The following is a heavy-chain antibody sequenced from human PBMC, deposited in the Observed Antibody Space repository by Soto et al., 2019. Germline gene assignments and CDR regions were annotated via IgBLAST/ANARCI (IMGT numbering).Heavy chain of an antibody. CDR3: ARPGYSSSWYRFDP. V-gene: IGHV4-39*01. J-gene: IGHJ5*02. D-gene: IGHD6-13*01. CDR2: MHYSGST. Sequence: TSETLSLTCSVSGGSMRSSDYYWGWIRQPPNKGLEWIGSMHYSGSTFYNPSLKSRVTISVDTSKNQFSLKLTSVTAADTAVYYCARPGYSSSWYRFDPWGQGTLVTVSS. CDR1: GGSMRSSDYY.